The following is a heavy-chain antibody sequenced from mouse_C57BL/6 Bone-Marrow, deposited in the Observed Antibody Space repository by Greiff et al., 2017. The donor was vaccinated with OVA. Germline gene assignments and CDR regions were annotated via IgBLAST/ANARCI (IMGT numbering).Heavy chain of an antibody. CDR2: IYPGGGYT. Sequence: LQESGAELVRPGTSVKMSCKASGYTFTNYWIGWAKQRPGHGLEWIGDIYPGGGYTNYNEKFKGKATLTADKSSSTAYMQFSSLTSEDSAIYYCATGTLPFDYWGQGTTLTVSS. V-gene: IGHV1-63*01. D-gene: IGHD4-1*01. CDR1: GYTFTNYW. CDR3: ATGTLPFDY. J-gene: IGHJ2*01.